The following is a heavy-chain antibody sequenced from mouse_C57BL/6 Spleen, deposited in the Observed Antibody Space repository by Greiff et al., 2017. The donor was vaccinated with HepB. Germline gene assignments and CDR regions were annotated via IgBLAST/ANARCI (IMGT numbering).Heavy chain of an antibody. CDR1: GFTFSSYA. CDR3: ARDGDGPYAMDY. Sequence: EVMLVESGGGLVKPGGSLKLSCAASGFTFSSYALSWVRQTPEKRLEWVATISDGGSYTYYPDNVKGRFTISRDNAKNNLYLQMSHLKSEDTAMYYCARDGDGPYAMDYWGQGTSVTVSS. CDR2: ISDGGSYT. D-gene: IGHD2-3*01. V-gene: IGHV5-4*01. J-gene: IGHJ4*01.